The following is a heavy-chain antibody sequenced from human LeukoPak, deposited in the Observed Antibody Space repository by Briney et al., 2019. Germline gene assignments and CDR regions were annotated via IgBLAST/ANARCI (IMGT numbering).Heavy chain of an antibody. J-gene: IGHJ1*01. CDR2: FDPEDGET. D-gene: IGHD5-24*01. V-gene: IGHV1-24*01. CDR1: GYTLTELS. Sequence: ASVNVSCKVSGYTLTELSMHWVRQAPGKGLEWMGGFDPEDGETIYAQKFQGRVTMTEDTSTDTAYMELSSLRSEDTAVYYCARVRIEMATITPPRTAEYFQHWGQGTLVTVSS. CDR3: ARVRIEMATITPPRTAEYFQH.